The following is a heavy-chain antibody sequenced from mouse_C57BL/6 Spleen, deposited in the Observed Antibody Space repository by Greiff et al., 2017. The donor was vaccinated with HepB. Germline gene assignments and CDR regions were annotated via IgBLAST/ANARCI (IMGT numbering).Heavy chain of an antibody. CDR3: VPLPVYGNYVEFAY. CDR1: GFNIKDYY. CDR2: IDPEDGET. V-gene: IGHV14-2*01. D-gene: IGHD2-1*01. J-gene: IGHJ3*01. Sequence: EVKLMESGAELVKPGASVKLSCTASGFNIKDYYMHWVKQRTEQGLEWIGRIDPEDGETKYAPKFQGKATITADTSSNTAYLQLSSLTSEDTAVYYCVPLPVYGNYVEFAYWGQGTLVTVSA.